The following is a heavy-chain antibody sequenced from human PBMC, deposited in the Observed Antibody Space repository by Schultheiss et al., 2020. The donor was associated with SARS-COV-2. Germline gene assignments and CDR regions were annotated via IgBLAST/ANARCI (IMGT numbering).Heavy chain of an antibody. CDR3: ARGYYDSSGYYYFDY. D-gene: IGHD3-22*01. CDR2: INPNSGGT. CDR1: GYTFTSYG. V-gene: IGHV1-2*02. Sequence: ASVKVSCKASGYTFTSYGISWVRQAPGQGLEWMGWINPNSGGTNYAQKFQGRVTMTRDTSISTAYMELSRLRSDDTAVYYCARGYYDSSGYYYFDYWGQGAVVTVSS. J-gene: IGHJ4*02.